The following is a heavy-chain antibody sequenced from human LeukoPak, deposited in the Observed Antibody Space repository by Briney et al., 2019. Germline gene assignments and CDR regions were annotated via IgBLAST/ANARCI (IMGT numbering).Heavy chain of an antibody. D-gene: IGHD6-6*01. V-gene: IGHV3-21*01. CDR3: ARVPARQLGEYYFDY. CDR1: GFTFSSYS. J-gene: IGHJ4*02. Sequence: GGSLRLSCAASGFTFSSYSMNWVRQAPGKGPEWVSSISSSSSYIYYADSVKGRFTISRDNAKNSLYLQMNSLRAEDTAVYYCARVPARQLGEYYFDYWGQGTLVTVSS. CDR2: ISSSSSYI.